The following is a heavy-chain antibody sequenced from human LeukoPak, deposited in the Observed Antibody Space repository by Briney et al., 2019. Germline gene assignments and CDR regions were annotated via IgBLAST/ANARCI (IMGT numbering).Heavy chain of an antibody. Sequence: GGSLRLSCAASGFTFSSYDMHWVRQPTGKGLEWVSAIGTAGDTYYSGSVTGRFTISRENAKNSLYLQMNSLRAEDTAVYYCARFVANWNPGGMDVWGQGTTVIVSS. V-gene: IGHV3-13*01. CDR2: IGTAGDT. D-gene: IGHD1-20*01. J-gene: IGHJ6*02. CDR3: ARFVANWNPGGMDV. CDR1: GFTFSSYD.